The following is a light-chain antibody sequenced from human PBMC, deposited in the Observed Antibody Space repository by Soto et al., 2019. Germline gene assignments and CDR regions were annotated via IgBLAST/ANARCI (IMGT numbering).Light chain of an antibody. J-gene: IGLJ2*01. CDR3: QSYDSSLSGSV. V-gene: IGLV1-40*01. CDR1: SSNIGAGYG. Sequence: QSVLTQPPSVSGAPGQRVTISCTGRSSNIGAGYGVHWYQQLPGTAPKLLIYYNNNRPSGVPDRFSGSKSGTSASLAITGLQAEDEADYYCQSYDSSLSGSVFGGGTKLTVL. CDR2: YNN.